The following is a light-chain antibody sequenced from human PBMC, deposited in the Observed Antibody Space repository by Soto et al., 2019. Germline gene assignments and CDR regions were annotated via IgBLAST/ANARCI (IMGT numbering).Light chain of an antibody. CDR1: QTISTS. Sequence: DIQMTQSPSSLSASVGDRVTITCRASQTISTSLNWYQQRPGKAPNLLIHASSSLQSGGPPRFSGGGSGTDFTLTISSLQPEDFATYYCQQTYSTPITFGQGTRLDIK. CDR2: ASS. V-gene: IGKV1-39*01. J-gene: IGKJ5*01. CDR3: QQTYSTPIT.